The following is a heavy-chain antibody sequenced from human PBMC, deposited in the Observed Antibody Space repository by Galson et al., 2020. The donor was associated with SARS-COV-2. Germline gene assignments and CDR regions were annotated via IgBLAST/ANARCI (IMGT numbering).Heavy chain of an antibody. CDR3: AKDMAPDVVGQGSHAFDI. CDR2: ISWNSGSI. J-gene: IGHJ3*02. V-gene: IGHV3-9*01. Sequence: GGSLRLSCAASGFTFDDYAMHWVRQAPGKGLEWVSGISWNSGSIGYADSVKGRFTISRDNAKNSLYLQMNSLRAEDTALYYCAKDMAPDVVGQGSHAFDIWGQGTMVTVSS. D-gene: IGHD1-26*01. CDR1: GFTFDDYA.